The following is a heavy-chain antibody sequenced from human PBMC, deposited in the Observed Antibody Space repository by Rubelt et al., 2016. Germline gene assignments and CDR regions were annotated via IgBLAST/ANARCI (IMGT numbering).Heavy chain of an antibody. CDR3: ARDLTGTRCI. V-gene: IGHV3-48*04. D-gene: IGHD1/OR15-1a*01. CDR2: ISSSSSTI. J-gene: IGHJ3*02. Sequence: QAPGKGLEWVSYISSSSSTIYYADSVKGRFTISRDNAKNSLYLQMNSLRAEDTAVYYCARDLTGTRCIWGQGTMVTVSS.